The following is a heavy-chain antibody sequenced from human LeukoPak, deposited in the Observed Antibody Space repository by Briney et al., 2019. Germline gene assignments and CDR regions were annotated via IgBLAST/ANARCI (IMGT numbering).Heavy chain of an antibody. CDR3: ARELPREVTLDC. Sequence: GSLRLSCAVSGFTFISYGMQWVRQAPGKGLAWVSRINTDGSSTTYADSVKGRFTISRDNAKNTLHLQMNSLRAEDTAVYYCARELPREVTLDCWGQGTLVTVSS. V-gene: IGHV3-74*01. CDR1: GFTFISYG. J-gene: IGHJ4*01. CDR2: INTDGSST. D-gene: IGHD2-21*02.